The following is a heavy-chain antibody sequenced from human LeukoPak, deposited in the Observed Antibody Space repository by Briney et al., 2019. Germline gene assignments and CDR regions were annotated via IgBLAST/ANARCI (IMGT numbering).Heavy chain of an antibody. J-gene: IGHJ4*02. CDR3: ASHSYGYIID. D-gene: IGHD5-18*01. CDR1: GGSISSDY. V-gene: IGHV4-59*01. CDR2: IYYSGGT. Sequence: PSETLSLTCTVSGGSISSDYWSWIRQSPGKGLEWIGYIYYSGGTNYNPSLKSRVTVSVDTSKNQFSLKLSSVTAADTAVYYCASHSYGYIIDWGRGTLVTVSS.